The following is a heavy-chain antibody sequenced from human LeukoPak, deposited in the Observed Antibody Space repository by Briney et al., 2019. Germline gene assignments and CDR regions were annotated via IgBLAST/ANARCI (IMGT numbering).Heavy chain of an antibody. CDR3: ARDGPPGVGATGY. CDR2: ISSSGSTI. CDR1: GFTFSSYE. V-gene: IGHV3-48*03. J-gene: IGHJ4*02. D-gene: IGHD1-26*01. Sequence: GGSLRLSCAASGFTFSSYEMNWVRQAPGKGLEWVSYISSSGSTIYYADSVKGRFTISRDNAKNSLYLQMNSLRAEDTAVYYCARDGPPGVGATGYWGQGTLVTVSS.